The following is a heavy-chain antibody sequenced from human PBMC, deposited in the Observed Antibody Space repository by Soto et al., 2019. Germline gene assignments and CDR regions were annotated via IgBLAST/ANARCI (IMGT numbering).Heavy chain of an antibody. J-gene: IGHJ5*02. D-gene: IGHD3-3*01. CDR2: INHSGST. Sequence: PSETLSLTCAVYGGSFSGYYWSWIRQPPGKGLEWIGEINHSGSTNYNPSLKSRVTISVDTSKNQFSLKLSSVTAADTAVYYCARQAYYDFWSGYGLNWFDPWGQGTLVTVSS. CDR3: ARQAYYDFWSGYGLNWFDP. CDR1: GGSFSGYY. V-gene: IGHV4-34*01.